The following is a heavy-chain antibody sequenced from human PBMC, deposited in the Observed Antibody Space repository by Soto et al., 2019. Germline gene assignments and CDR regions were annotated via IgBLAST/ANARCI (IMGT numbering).Heavy chain of an antibody. V-gene: IGHV3-7*01. D-gene: IGHD6-19*01. J-gene: IGHJ6*03. CDR2: IKQDGSEK. CDR3: ARDEWLVLSYYYYYMDV. CDR1: GFTFSSYW. Sequence: GGSLRLSCAASGFTFSSYWMSWVRQAPGKGLEWVANIKQDGSEKYYVDSVKGRFTISRDNSKNSLYLQMNSLRAEDTAVYYCARDEWLVLSYYYYYMDVWGKGTTVTVSS.